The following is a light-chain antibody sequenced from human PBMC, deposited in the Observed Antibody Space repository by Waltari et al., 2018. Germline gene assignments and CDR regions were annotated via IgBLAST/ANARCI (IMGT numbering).Light chain of an antibody. J-gene: IGLJ2*01. CDR1: KLGDKY. V-gene: IGLV3-1*01. Sequence: SYELTQPPSVSVSPGQTASITCPGHKLGDKYACWYQQKPGQSPVLVIYQDNKRPSGIPERFSGSNSGNTATLTISGTQAMDEADYYCQAWDSSTAYVVFGGGTKLTVL. CDR3: QAWDSSTAYVV. CDR2: QDN.